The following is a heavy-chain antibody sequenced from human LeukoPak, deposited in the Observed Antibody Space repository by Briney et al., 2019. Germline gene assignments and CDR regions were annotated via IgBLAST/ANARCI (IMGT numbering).Heavy chain of an antibody. Sequence: GGSLRLTCVASGFTVSSNYMSWVRQAPGKGLEWVSVIYSAGNTYYADSVKGRFTISRHNSKNTLYLQMNSLRVEDTAVYYCVRGGTPGYSSGRIDYWGQGTLVTVSS. CDR2: IYSAGNT. V-gene: IGHV3-53*04. CDR1: GFTVSSNY. CDR3: VRGGTPGYSSGRIDY. J-gene: IGHJ4*02. D-gene: IGHD6-19*01.